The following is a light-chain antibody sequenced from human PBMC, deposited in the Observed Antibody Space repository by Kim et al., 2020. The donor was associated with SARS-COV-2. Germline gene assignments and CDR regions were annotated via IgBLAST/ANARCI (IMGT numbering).Light chain of an antibody. CDR2: DAT. CDR3: QQSNDWPPLT. J-gene: IGKJ1*01. Sequence: GERATRSCRARQTINNKLVWYQHKPGQAPRLLIYDATTRATGVPARFIGSGSETDFTLTISSLQSEDFAVYYCQQSNDWPPLTFGQGTKVDIK. CDR1: QTINNK. V-gene: IGKV3-15*01.